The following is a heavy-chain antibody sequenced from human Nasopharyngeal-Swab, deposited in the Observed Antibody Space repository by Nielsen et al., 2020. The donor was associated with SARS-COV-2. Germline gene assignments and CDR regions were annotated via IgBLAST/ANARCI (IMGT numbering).Heavy chain of an antibody. V-gene: IGHV4-34*01. J-gene: IGHJ4*02. CDR2: INHSGST. Sequence: SETLSLTCAVYGGSFSGYYWSWIRQPPGKGLEWIGEINHSGSTNYNPSLKSRVTISVDTSKNQFSLKLSSVTAADTAVYYCARAPRTGVGYCSGGSCYSLGYFDYWGQGTLVTVSS. CDR1: GGSFSGYY. D-gene: IGHD2-15*01. CDR3: ARAPRTGVGYCSGGSCYSLGYFDY.